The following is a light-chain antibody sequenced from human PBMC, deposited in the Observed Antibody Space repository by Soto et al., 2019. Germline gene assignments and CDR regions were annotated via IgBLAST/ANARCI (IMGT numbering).Light chain of an antibody. J-gene: IGLJ1*01. CDR1: SSDVGSYNL. CDR3: CSYAGSSTYF. CDR2: EVS. V-gene: IGLV2-23*02. Sequence: QSVLTQPASVSGSPGQSITISCTGTSSDVGSYNLVSWYQQHPGKAPKLMIYEVSKRPSGVSNRFSGSKSGNTASPTISGLQAEDEADYYCCSYAGSSTYFFGTGTKSPS.